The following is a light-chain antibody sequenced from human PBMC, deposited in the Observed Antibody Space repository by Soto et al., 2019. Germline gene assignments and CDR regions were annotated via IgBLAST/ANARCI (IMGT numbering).Light chain of an antibody. V-gene: IGKV3-15*01. CDR1: QSVRSS. CDR3: QQYNNWPGT. J-gene: IGKJ1*01. CDR2: DAS. Sequence: EIVMTQSPATLSVSPGERATLSCWASQSVRSSLAWYQQKPGQAPRLLIYDASARATDIPARFSGSGSGTEFTLTISGLQSEDSAVYFCQQYNNWPGTFGQGTKVDIK.